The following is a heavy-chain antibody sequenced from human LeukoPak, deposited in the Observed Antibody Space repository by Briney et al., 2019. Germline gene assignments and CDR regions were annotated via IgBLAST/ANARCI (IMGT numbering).Heavy chain of an antibody. CDR2: ISGGGAGT. D-gene: IGHD1-14*01. CDR1: GLSFGFYA. V-gene: IGHV3-23*01. CDR3: AKDFVRYNIQFDY. Sequence: PGGSLRLSCAASGLSFGFYAMSWVRQAPGKGLEWVSSISGGGAGTYYADSVRGRFTISRDNSKNTLYLQMDSLRAEDTALYYRAKDFVRYNIQFDYWGQGALVTVSS. J-gene: IGHJ4*02.